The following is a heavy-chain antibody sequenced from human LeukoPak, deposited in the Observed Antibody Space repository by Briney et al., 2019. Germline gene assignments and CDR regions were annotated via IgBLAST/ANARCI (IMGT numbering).Heavy chain of an antibody. J-gene: IGHJ4*02. CDR2: IGTAGDT. Sequence: GGSLRLSCAASGFTLSNYAMHWVRQPAGKGLKWVSAIGTAGDTFYPGSVKGRFTISRDNAKKSLFLQMNSLRAEDTAVYYCARQNTPHGNFDYWGQGTLVTVSS. D-gene: IGHD1-26*01. V-gene: IGHV3-13*01. CDR3: ARQNTPHGNFDY. CDR1: GFTLSNYA.